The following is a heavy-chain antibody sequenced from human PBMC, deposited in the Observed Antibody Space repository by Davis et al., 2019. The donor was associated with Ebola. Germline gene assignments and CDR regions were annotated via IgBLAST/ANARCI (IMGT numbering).Heavy chain of an antibody. CDR2: IWYDGSNK. V-gene: IGHV3-33*01. D-gene: IGHD3-22*01. Sequence: GESLKISCAASGFTFSSYGMHWVRQAPGKGLEWVPVIWYDGSNKYYADSVKGRFTISRDNSKNTLYLQMNSLRAEDTAVYYCARVVDSSGYYFDYWGQGTLVTVSS. CDR1: GFTFSSYG. CDR3: ARVVDSSGYYFDY. J-gene: IGHJ4*02.